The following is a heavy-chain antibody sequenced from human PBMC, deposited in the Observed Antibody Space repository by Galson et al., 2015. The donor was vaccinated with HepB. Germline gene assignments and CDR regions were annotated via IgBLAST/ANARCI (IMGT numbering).Heavy chain of an antibody. CDR3: ASSHAQLESDY. V-gene: IGHV1-46*01. D-gene: IGHD1-1*01. Sequence: SVKVSCKASGYTFTRYYMHWVRQAAGQGLEWMGMINPSGDSTSYAQKFQGRVTMTRDTSTSTVYMELSSLRSEDTAVYYCASSHAQLESDYWGQGTLVTVSS. J-gene: IGHJ4*02. CDR2: INPSGDST. CDR1: GYTFTRYY.